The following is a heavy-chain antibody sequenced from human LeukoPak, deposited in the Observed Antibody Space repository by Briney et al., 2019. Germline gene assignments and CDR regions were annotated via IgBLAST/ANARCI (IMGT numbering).Heavy chain of an antibody. CDR1: GGSISSYY. J-gene: IGHJ4*02. D-gene: IGHD3-3*01. CDR2: IYTSGST. Sequence: KPSETLSLTCTVSGGSISSYYWSWIRQPAGKGLEWIGRIYTSGSTNYNPSLKSRVTISVDTSKNQFSLKLSSVTAADTAVYYCARRDFWSGYYPYYFDYWGQGTLVTVSS. V-gene: IGHV4-4*07. CDR3: ARRDFWSGYYPYYFDY.